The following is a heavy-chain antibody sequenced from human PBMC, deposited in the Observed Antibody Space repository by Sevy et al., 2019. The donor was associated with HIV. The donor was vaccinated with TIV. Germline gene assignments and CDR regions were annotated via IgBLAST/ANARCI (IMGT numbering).Heavy chain of an antibody. CDR2: IIPIFGTA. CDR1: GGTFSSYA. V-gene: IGHV1-69*13. Sequence: ASVKVSCKASGGTFSSYAISWVRQATGQGLEWMGGIIPIFGTANYAQKFQGRVTITADESTSTAYMELSSLRSEDTAVYYCASSSIAARPREYNWFDPWGQGTLVTVSS. CDR3: ASSSIAARPREYNWFDP. J-gene: IGHJ5*02. D-gene: IGHD6-6*01.